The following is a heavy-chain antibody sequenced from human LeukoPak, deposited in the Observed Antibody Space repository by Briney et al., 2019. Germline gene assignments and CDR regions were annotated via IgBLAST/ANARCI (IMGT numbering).Heavy chain of an antibody. CDR2: INPSGGST. V-gene: IGHV1-46*01. Sequence: GASVKVSCKASGYTFTSYYMHWVRQAPGQGLEWMGIINPSGGSTSYAQKFQGRVTMTRDMSTSTVYMELSSLRSEDTAVYYCARGYQLLFHLGPNFDYWGQGTLVTVSS. CDR3: ARGYQLLFHLGPNFDY. D-gene: IGHD2-2*01. J-gene: IGHJ4*02. CDR1: GYTFTSYY.